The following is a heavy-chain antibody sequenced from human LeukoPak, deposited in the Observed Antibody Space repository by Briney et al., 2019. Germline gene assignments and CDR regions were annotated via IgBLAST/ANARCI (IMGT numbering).Heavy chain of an antibody. V-gene: IGHV4-4*07. J-gene: IGHJ4*02. CDR1: GGSISSYY. D-gene: IGHD6-6*01. CDR2: IYTSGST. CDR3: ARIEYSSSIDY. Sequence: SETLSLTCTVSGGSISSYYWSWIRQPAGKGLELIGRIYTSGSTNYNPSLKSRVTISVDTSKNQFSLKLTSVTAADTAVYYCARIEYSSSIDYWGQGTLVTVSS.